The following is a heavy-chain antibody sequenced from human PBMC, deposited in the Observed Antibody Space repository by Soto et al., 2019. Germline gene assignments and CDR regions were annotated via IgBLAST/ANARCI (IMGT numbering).Heavy chain of an antibody. CDR3: AREGIAARPGGVYYYYGMDV. CDR2: ISYDGSNK. CDR1: GFTFSSYA. V-gene: IGHV3-30-3*01. D-gene: IGHD6-6*01. J-gene: IGHJ6*02. Sequence: QVQLVESGGGVVQPGRSLRLSCAASGFTFSSYAMHWVRQAPGKGLEWVAVISYDGSNKYYADSVKGRFTISRDNSKNTLYLQMNSLRDEDTAVYYCAREGIAARPGGVYYYYGMDVWGQGTTVTVSS.